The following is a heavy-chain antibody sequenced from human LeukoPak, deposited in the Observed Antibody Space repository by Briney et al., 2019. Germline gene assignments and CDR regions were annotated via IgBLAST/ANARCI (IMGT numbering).Heavy chain of an antibody. CDR2: INAGNGNT. J-gene: IGHJ4*02. V-gene: IGHV1-3*01. Sequence: ASVKVSCKASGYTFTSYAMHWVRQAPGQRLEWMGWINAGNGNTKYSQKLLGRVTITRDTSASAAYMELSSLRSEDTAVYYCARDQFYGDNPFDYWGQGTLVTVSS. CDR1: GYTFTSYA. CDR3: ARDQFYGDNPFDY. D-gene: IGHD4-17*01.